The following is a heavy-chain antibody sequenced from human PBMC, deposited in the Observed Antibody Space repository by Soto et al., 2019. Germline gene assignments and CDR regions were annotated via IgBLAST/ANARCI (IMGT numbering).Heavy chain of an antibody. CDR1: GGSISSGDYY. D-gene: IGHD2-21*01. V-gene: IGHV4-30-4*01. Sequence: PSETLSLTCPVSGGSISSGDYYWSWIRQPPGKGLEWIGHIYSSGSTYYNQSLQSRVSISADTSKTQFSLNLSSVSAADTAVYYCARVLLSRQYLQRLGQGTLCTVSS. J-gene: IGHJ1*01. CDR3: ARVLLSRQYLQR. CDR2: IYSSGST.